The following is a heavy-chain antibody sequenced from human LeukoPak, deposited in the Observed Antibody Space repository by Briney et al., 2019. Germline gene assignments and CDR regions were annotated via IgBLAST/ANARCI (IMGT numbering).Heavy chain of an antibody. CDR2: IYYRGST. Sequence: KTSETLSLTCTVSGGSISSHYWSWIRQPPGKGLEWIGYIYYRGSTNYNPSLKSRVTISVDTSKNQFSLKLSSVTAADTAVYYCARVPILTGYYSLYYFDYWGQGTLVTVSS. V-gene: IGHV4-59*11. CDR1: GGSISSHY. CDR3: ARVPILTGYYSLYYFDY. D-gene: IGHD3-9*01. J-gene: IGHJ4*02.